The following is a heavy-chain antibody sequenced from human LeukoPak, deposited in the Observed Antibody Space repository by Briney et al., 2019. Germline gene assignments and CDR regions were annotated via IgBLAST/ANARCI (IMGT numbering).Heavy chain of an antibody. D-gene: IGHD7-27*01. CDR1: GGSISSSSYY. Sequence: ASETLSLTCTVSGGSISSSSYYWGWIRQPPGKGLEWIGSIYYSGSTYYNPSLKSRVTISVDTSKNQFSLKLISVTAADTAVYYCASRKLGNDYWGQGTLVTVSS. CDR2: IYYSGST. J-gene: IGHJ4*02. V-gene: IGHV4-39*07. CDR3: ASRKLGNDY.